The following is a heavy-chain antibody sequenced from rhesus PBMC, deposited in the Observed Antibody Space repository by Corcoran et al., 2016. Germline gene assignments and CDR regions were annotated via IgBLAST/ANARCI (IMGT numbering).Heavy chain of an antibody. CDR1: GGPFSSYR. CDR3: ARAPYSSSVY. J-gene: IGHJ4*01. V-gene: IGHV4-160*01. Sequence: QVQLQESGPGLVKPSETLSLTCPVSGGPFSSYRRGWTRHPPGKGLEWVGSIYGSSGSTEYNPSLKSRATISRDTSKNQFSLKLSSVTAADTAVYYCARAPYSSSVYWGQGVLVTVSS. CDR2: IYGSSGST. D-gene: IGHD6-19*01.